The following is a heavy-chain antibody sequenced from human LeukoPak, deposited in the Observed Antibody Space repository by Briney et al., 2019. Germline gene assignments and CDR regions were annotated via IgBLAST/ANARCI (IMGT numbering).Heavy chain of an antibody. Sequence: SETLSLTCTVSGDSMSSSHYCWGWIRQPPGKGLEWIGSIYYSGSTYYNPSLKSRVTMSVDTSKRQFSLKLSSVTAADTAVYYCARHAVEAASRWFDPWGQGTLVTVSS. V-gene: IGHV4-39*01. D-gene: IGHD1-1*01. CDR1: GDSMSSSHYC. CDR2: IYYSGST. J-gene: IGHJ5*02. CDR3: ARHAVEAASRWFDP.